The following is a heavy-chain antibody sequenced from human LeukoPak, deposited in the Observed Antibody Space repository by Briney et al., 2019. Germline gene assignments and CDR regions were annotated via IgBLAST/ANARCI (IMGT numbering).Heavy chain of an antibody. V-gene: IGHV1-18*04. J-gene: IGHJ6*03. CDR2: ISGFNGHT. D-gene: IGHD5-12*01. CDR3: ARAWLRRKYYYYMDV. Sequence: GASVKVSCKASGYTFSSYGMSWVRQAPGHGLEWMGWISGFNGHTKYSQKSQGRVTMTTDTSTSTAYMEVRSLRSDDTAVYYCARAWLRRKYYYYMDVWGKGTTVTVSS. CDR1: GYTFSSYG.